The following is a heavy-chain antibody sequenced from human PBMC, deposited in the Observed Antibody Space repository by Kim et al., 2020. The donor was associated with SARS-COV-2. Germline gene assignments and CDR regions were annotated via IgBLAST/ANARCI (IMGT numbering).Heavy chain of an antibody. CDR2: ISSSSSYI. CDR3: ARDLRAPYYDILTGNDY. CDR1: GFTFSSYS. V-gene: IGHV3-21*01. J-gene: IGHJ4*02. D-gene: IGHD3-9*01. Sequence: GGSLRLSCAASGFTFSSYSMNWVRQAPGKGLEWVSSISSSSSYIYYADSVKGRFTISRDNANNSLYLQMNSLRAEDTAVYYCARDLRAPYYDILTGNDYWGQGTLVTVSS.